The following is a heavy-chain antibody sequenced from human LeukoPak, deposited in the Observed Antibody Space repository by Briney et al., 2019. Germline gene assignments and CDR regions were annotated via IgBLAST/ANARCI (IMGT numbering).Heavy chain of an antibody. J-gene: IGHJ4*02. V-gene: IGHV3-30*18. CDR2: ISYDGRNK. CDR1: GFTFSGYG. D-gene: IGHD3-10*01. CDR3: AKDRGSGYFDY. Sequence: GGSLRLSCAASGFTFSGYGMHWVRRAPGKGLEWVAVISYDGRNKYYADSVKGRFIISRDDSKTTVYLQINSLRAEDTAVYYCAKDRGSGYFDYGGQGTLVTVSS.